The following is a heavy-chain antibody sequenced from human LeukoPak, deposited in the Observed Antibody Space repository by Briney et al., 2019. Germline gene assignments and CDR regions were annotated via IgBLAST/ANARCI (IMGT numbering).Heavy chain of an antibody. CDR1: GFTFSSYE. CDR3: ARDLRGWNDE. Sequence: PGGSLRLSCAASGFTFSSYEMNWLRQAPGKGLEWVSYISSSGSTIYYADSVKGRFTISRDNAKNSLYLQMNSLRAEDTAVYYCARDLRGWNDEWGQGTLVTVSS. J-gene: IGHJ4*02. CDR2: ISSSGSTI. V-gene: IGHV3-48*03. D-gene: IGHD1-1*01.